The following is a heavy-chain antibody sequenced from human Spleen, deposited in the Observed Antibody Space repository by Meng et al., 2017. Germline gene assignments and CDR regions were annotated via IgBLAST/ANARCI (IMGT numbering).Heavy chain of an antibody. CDR2: VDADGGAT. CDR3: VPRTTFYDY. V-gene: IGHV3-23*01. Sequence: EVQLLDSGGGLVRPGGSLRLSCVASGFIFNTYGMNWVRQAPGKGLEWVSTVDADGGATYYADSMKGRFTISRDNSKNTLYLQMNSLRVEDTAIYYCVPRTTFYDYWGQGTLVTVSS. CDR1: GFIFNTYG. D-gene: IGHD2/OR15-2a*01. J-gene: IGHJ4*02.